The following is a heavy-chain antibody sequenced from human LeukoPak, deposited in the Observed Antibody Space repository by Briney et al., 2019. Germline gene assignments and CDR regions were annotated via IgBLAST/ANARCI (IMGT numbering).Heavy chain of an antibody. CDR1: GYTFTGYY. J-gene: IGHJ4*02. CDR2: INPNSGGT. V-gene: IGHV1-2*02. D-gene: IGHD1-14*01. CDR3: ASPHGEPY. Sequence: GASVKVSCKASGYTFTGYYMHWVRQAPGQGLEWMGWINPNSGGTNYARKFQGRVTMTRDTSISTAYMELSRLRSDDTAVYYCASPHGEPYWGQGTLVTVSS.